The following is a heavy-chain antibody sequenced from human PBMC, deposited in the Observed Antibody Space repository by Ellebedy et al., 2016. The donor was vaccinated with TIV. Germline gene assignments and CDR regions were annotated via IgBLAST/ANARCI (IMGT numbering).Heavy chain of an antibody. J-gene: IGHJ3*01. Sequence: ASVKVSCKASGYTFFSYGINWFRQAPGQGLEWMGWISVYNGNTNYAQKFQGRLTMTADEHTSTAYMELNSLTSEDTAIYYCAGGDGYKSEDAFDVWGQGTMVSVAS. CDR2: ISVYNGNT. CDR3: AGGDGYKSEDAFDV. CDR1: GYTFFSYG. V-gene: IGHV1-18*04. D-gene: IGHD5-24*01.